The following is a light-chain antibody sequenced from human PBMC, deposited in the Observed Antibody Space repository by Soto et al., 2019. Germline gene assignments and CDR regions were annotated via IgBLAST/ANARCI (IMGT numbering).Light chain of an antibody. V-gene: IGKV1-33*01. Sequence: DIQMTQSPSSLSASVGDSVTITCQARQDISNYLNWYQQKPGKAPKLLIYDASNLETGVPSRFSGSGSGTDFTFTISSLQPEDIATYYCQQYDNLPYTFGQGTKLEIK. CDR3: QQYDNLPYT. CDR1: QDISNY. J-gene: IGKJ2*01. CDR2: DAS.